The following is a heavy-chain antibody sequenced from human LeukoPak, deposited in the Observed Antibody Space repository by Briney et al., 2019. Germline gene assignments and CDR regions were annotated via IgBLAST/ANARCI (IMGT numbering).Heavy chain of an antibody. CDR3: ARDHDSGSYLDY. CDR2: IWYDGSNK. CDR1: GFTFSSHG. D-gene: IGHD1-26*01. V-gene: IGHV3-33*01. Sequence: PGRSLRLSCAASGFTFSSHGMHWVRQAPGKGLEWVAVIWYDGSNKYYADSVKGRFTISRDNSKNTLYLQMNSLRAEDTAVYYCARDHDSGSYLDYWGQGTLVTVSS. J-gene: IGHJ4*02.